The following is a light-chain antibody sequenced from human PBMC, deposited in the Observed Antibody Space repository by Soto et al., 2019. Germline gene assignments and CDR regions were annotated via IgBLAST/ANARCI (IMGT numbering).Light chain of an antibody. CDR2: GAS. V-gene: IGKV3-20*01. CDR3: QQYGNPRIT. J-gene: IGKJ5*01. CDR1: QSVSSK. Sequence: ETVLTQSPATLSLSPGESATLSCRASQSVSSKLAWFQQRPGQAPRLLLSGASSRAAGIPDRFSGSGSETDFTLTISRLEPEDFALYFCQQYGNPRITFGQGTRLEI.